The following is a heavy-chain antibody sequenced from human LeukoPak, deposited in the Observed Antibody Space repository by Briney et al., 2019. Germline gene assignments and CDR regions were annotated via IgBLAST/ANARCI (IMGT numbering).Heavy chain of an antibody. CDR3: ARDGGPLIVVVPAAIYGMDV. CDR2: IYTSGST. CDR1: GGSISSYY. Sequence: SETLSLTCTVSGGSISSYYWSWIRQPAGKGLEWIGRIYTSGSTNYNPSLKSRVTMSVDASKNPFSLTLSSVTAADTGVYYCARDGGPLIVVVPAAIYGMDVWGQGTTVTVSS. D-gene: IGHD2-2*01. V-gene: IGHV4-4*07. J-gene: IGHJ6*02.